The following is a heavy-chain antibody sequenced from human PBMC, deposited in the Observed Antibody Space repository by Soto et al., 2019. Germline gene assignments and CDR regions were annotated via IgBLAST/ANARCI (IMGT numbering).Heavy chain of an antibody. CDR3: ARGLKNYYGVDV. CDR1: GFSFDDYG. V-gene: IGHV3-74*01. CDR2: IKGDGSTT. J-gene: IGHJ6*02. Sequence: GGSLRLSCAASGFSFDDYGMSWVRQAPGKGLVWVSRIKGDGSTTTYADSVKGRFTISRDNAKNTLYLQMNSLGAEDTAVYYCARGLKNYYGVDVWGQGTTVTVSS. D-gene: IGHD2-21*01.